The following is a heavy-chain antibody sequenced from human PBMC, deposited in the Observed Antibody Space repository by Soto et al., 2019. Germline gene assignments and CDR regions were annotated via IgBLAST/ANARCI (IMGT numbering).Heavy chain of an antibody. CDR3: TRSGGSYSFGY. V-gene: IGHV3-73*02. CDR2: IRSKTHSYAT. CDR1: GFTLSGSA. Sequence: EVQLVESGGGLVQPGESLKLSCAASGFTLSGSAVHWVRQASGKGLEWVGRIRSKTHSYATKYIASVKGRFTMSRDDSNNTAYLQMNGLKTDDTAVYYCTRSGGSYSFGYWGQGTLVTVSS. D-gene: IGHD1-26*01. J-gene: IGHJ4*02.